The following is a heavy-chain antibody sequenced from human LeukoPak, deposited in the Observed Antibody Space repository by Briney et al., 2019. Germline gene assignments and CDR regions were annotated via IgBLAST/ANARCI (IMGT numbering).Heavy chain of an antibody. J-gene: IGHJ4*02. V-gene: IGHV4-38-2*01. CDR2: IYHSGSI. CDR3: ARRGVVTTTFDL. Sequence: PSETLSLTCSVSGYSITSGYYWGWIRQPPGKGLEWIGCIYHSGSIHYNPSLKSRVTISEDTSRNQFSLRMTSLTAAYTAVYYCARRGVVTTTFDLWGQGTLVAVSS. D-gene: IGHD4-23*01. CDR1: GYSITSGYY.